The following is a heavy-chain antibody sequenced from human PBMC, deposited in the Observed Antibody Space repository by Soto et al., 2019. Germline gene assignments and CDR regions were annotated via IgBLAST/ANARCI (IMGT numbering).Heavy chain of an antibody. Sequence: SETLSLTCTVSGGSISSSNWWSWVRQPPGKGLEWIGEIYHSGSTNYNPSLKSRVTISVDKSKNQFSLKLSSVTAADTAVYYCARDRIVVVPAAMKPYYYYGMDVWGQGTTVTVSS. J-gene: IGHJ6*02. CDR1: GGSISSSNW. CDR3: ARDRIVVVPAAMKPYYYYGMDV. V-gene: IGHV4-4*02. CDR2: IYHSGST. D-gene: IGHD2-2*01.